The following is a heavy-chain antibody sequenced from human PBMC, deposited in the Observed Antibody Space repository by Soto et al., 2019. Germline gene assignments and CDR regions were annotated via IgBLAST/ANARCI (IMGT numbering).Heavy chain of an antibody. CDR2: ISGSGGST. D-gene: IGHD3-3*01. V-gene: IGHV3-23*01. CDR3: AKDLNDFWSGPTYYYYYGMDV. J-gene: IGHJ6*02. CDR1: GFTFSSYA. Sequence: GGSLRLSCAASGFTFSSYAMSWVRQAPGKGLEWVSAISGSGGSTYYADSVKGRFTISRDNSKNTLYLQMNSLRAEDTAVYYCAKDLNDFWSGPTYYYYYGMDVWGQGTTVTVSS.